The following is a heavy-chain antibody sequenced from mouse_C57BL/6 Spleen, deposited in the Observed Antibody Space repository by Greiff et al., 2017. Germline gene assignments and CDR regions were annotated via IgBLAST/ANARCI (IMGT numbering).Heavy chain of an antibody. CDR3: ARSGGYDGGMDY. Sequence: VQLQQSGPELVKPGASVKISCKASGYTFTDYYMNWVKQSHGKSLEWIGDINPNNGGTSYNQKFKGKATLTVDKSSSTAYMELRSLTSEDSAVYYCARSGGYDGGMDYWGQGTSVTVSS. J-gene: IGHJ4*01. V-gene: IGHV1-26*01. CDR1: GYTFTDYY. CDR2: INPNNGGT. D-gene: IGHD2-2*01.